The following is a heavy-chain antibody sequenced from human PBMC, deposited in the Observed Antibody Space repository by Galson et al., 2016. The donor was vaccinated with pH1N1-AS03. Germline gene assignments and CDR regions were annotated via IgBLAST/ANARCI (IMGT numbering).Heavy chain of an antibody. J-gene: IGHJ4*01. V-gene: IGHV3-30*03. Sequence: SLRLSCAASGFTFSHYGMHWVRQAPDKGLEWVAVISYDGSNEYYADSVKGRFTISRDDSKNTLSLQMNTLRSDDTAVYYCARDDYGGTSRLDYWGHGILVTVSS. CDR1: GFTFSHYG. CDR3: ARDDYGGTSRLDY. D-gene: IGHD4-23*01. CDR2: ISYDGSNE.